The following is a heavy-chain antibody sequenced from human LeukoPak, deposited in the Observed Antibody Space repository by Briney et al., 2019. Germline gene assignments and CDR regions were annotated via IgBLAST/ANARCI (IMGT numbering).Heavy chain of an antibody. CDR2: ARNKAQSHTT. J-gene: IGHJ4*02. CDR1: GFTFSDHY. Sequence: GGSLRLSCAASGFTFSDHYMDWVRQAPEKGLEWIARARNKAQSHTTEYAASVKGRFTISRDDSKSSLYLQMSSLKTEDTAMYYCAVSLGVGSRNFDYWGQGILVTVSS. CDR3: AVSLGVGSRNFDY. V-gene: IGHV3-72*01. D-gene: IGHD2-2*01.